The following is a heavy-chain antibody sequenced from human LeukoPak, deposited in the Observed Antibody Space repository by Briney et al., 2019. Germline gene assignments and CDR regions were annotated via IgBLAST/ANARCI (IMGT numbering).Heavy chain of an antibody. J-gene: IGHJ4*02. CDR2: INRDGTGT. D-gene: IGHD6-19*01. Sequence: GGSLRLSCAPSGFIFSDYWFHWVRQTPGQGLVWVAAINRDGTGTSHADSVRGRFTVSRDNAKNTLYLQLNSLRADDTAVYYCARGLSYAVAYGDYWGQGALVTVSS. CDR1: GFIFSDYW. CDR3: ARGLSYAVAYGDY. V-gene: IGHV3-74*01.